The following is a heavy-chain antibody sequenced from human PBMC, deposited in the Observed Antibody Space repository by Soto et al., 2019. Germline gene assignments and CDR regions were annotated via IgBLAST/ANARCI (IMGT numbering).Heavy chain of an antibody. Sequence: GGSLRLSCAASGFTFSSYAMSWVRQAPGKGLEWVSAISGSGDSTSYACSVMGRFTISRDNSKNTLYLQMNSLRDEDTAVYYLAKYGVGSVVVPSAIDYWGHGTLVTVSS. CDR1: GFTFSSYA. V-gene: IGHV3-23*01. J-gene: IGHJ4*01. D-gene: IGHD2-2*01. CDR3: AKYGVGSVVVPSAIDY. CDR2: ISGSGDST.